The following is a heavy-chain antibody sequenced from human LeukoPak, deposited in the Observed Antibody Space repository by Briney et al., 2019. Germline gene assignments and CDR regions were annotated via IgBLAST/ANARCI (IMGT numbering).Heavy chain of an antibody. D-gene: IGHD6-13*01. CDR2: TSYDGSNK. Sequence: GGSLRLSCAASGFTFSNYVMHWVRQAPGKGLEWVAATSYDGSNKDYADSVKGRFTISRANSKNTLYLQMNSLRAEDRAVYYCAKISSWGMVAGYFDYWGQGTLVTVSS. CDR3: AKISSWGMVAGYFDY. J-gene: IGHJ4*02. CDR1: GFTFSNYV. V-gene: IGHV3-30*18.